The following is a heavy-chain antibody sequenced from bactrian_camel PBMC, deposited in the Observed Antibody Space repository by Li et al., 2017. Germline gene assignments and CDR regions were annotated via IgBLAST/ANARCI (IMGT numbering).Heavy chain of an antibody. V-gene: IGHV3S56*01. J-gene: IGHJ6*01. CDR1: GYTDYKYD. CDR3: QPLGGQCKGGY. Sequence: HVQLVESGGGSVQAGGSLRLSCAASGYTDYKYDMSWYRQAPGKERERVASIRSSGSRFYADSVKGRFTISKDSAKDTVYLQMNDLKPDDTGTYSCQPLGGQCKGGYWGQGTQVTVS. CDR2: IRSSGSR. D-gene: IGHD2*01.